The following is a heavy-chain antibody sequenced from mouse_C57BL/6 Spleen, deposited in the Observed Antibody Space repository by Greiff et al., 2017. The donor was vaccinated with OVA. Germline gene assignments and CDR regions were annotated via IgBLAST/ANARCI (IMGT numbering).Heavy chain of an antibody. CDR2: IHPNSGST. Sequence: QVQLQQPGAELVKPGASVKLSCKASGYTFTSYWMHWVKQRPGQGLEWIGMIHPNSGSTNYNEKFKSKATLTVDKSSSTAYMQLSSLTSEDSAVYYCARPPNWSYWYCDVWGTGTTVTVSS. D-gene: IGHD4-1*01. V-gene: IGHV1-64*01. J-gene: IGHJ1*03. CDR1: GYTFTSYW. CDR3: ARPPNWSYWYCDV.